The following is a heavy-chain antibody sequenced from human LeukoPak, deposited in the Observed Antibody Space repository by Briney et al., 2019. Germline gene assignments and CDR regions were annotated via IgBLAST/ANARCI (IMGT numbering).Heavy chain of an antibody. J-gene: IGHJ6*03. D-gene: IGHD2-2*01. V-gene: IGHV4-59*01. CDR3: ARDCSSTGCYHSGYYYYYMDV. Sequence: SETLSLTCTVSGGSISSYYWSWIRQPPGKGLEWIGYIYYSGSTNYNPSLKSRVTISVDTSKNQFSLKLSSVTAADTAVYYCARDCSSTGCYHSGYYYYYMDVWGKGTTVTVSS. CDR2: IYYSGST. CDR1: GGSISSYY.